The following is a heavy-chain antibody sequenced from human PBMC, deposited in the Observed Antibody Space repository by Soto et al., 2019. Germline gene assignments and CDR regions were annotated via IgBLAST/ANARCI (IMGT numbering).Heavy chain of an antibody. CDR3: EKDVDAYGDSWPADC. CDR2: ISYAGTNK. D-gene: IGHD6-13*01. V-gene: IGHV3-30*18. Sequence: GGSLRLSCAASGFTFSSFEMNWVRQAPGKGLEWVAYISYAGTNKYYVDSVKGRFTISRDNSKNTLYLQMKSMRPEGTAVYYCEKDVDAYGDSWPADCWGQGTLVT. CDR1: GFTFSSFE. J-gene: IGHJ4*02.